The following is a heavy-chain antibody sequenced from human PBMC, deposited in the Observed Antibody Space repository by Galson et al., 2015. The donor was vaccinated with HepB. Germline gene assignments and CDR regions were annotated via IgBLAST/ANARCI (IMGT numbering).Heavy chain of an antibody. CDR1: GFTFSNAW. Sequence: SLRLSCAASGFTFSNAWMSWVRQAPGKGLEWVGRIKSKTDGGTTDYAAPVKGRFTISRDDSKNTLYLQMNSLKTEDTAVYYCTTDTGGEVYYGSGSQTPYYYYGMDVWGQGTTVTVSS. V-gene: IGHV3-15*01. D-gene: IGHD3-10*01. CDR2: IKSKTDGGTT. CDR3: TTDTGGEVYYGSGSQTPYYYYGMDV. J-gene: IGHJ6*02.